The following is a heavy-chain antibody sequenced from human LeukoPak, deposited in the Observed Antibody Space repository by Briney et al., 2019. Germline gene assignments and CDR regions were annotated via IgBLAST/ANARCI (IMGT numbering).Heavy chain of an antibody. Sequence: GASVKVSCKASGYTFINYDINWVRQAPGQGLEWMGWMNPNSANTGYAQKFQGRVTITRDMSTSTAYMELSSLRSEDTAVYYCAASQGLIWGQGTMVTVSS. D-gene: IGHD6-19*01. CDR3: AASQGLI. CDR2: MNPNSANT. J-gene: IGHJ3*02. CDR1: GYTFINYD. V-gene: IGHV1-8*03.